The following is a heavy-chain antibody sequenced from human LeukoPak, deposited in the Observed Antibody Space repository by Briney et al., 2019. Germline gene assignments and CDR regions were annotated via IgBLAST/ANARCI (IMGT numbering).Heavy chain of an antibody. CDR1: GYTFTSYG. CDR3: ARDLGITIFGVVQIYFDY. V-gene: IGHV1-18*01. J-gene: IGHJ4*02. Sequence: ASVKVSCKASGYTFTSYGISWVRQAPGQGLEWMGWISAYNGNTNYAQKLQGRVTMTTDTSTSTAYMELRSLRSDDTAVYYCARDLGITIFGVVQIYFDYWGQGTLVTVSS. D-gene: IGHD3-3*01. CDR2: ISAYNGNT.